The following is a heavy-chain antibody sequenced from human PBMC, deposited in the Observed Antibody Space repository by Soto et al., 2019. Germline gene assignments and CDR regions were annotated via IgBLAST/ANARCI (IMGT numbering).Heavy chain of an antibody. V-gene: IGHV3-21*01. CDR3: ARGNSNYNYYYYGMDV. CDR1: GFTFSSYS. J-gene: IGHJ6*02. CDR2: ISSSSSYI. Sequence: SLRLSCAASGFTFSSYSMNWVRQAPGKGLEWVSSISSSSSYIYYADSVKGRFTISRDNAKNSLYLQMNSLRAEDTAVYYCARGNSNYNYYYYGMDVWGQGTTVTVSS. D-gene: IGHD4-4*01.